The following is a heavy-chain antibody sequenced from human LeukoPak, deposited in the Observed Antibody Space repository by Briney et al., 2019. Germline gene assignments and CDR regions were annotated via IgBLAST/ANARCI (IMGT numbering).Heavy chain of an antibody. Sequence: GASVKVSCKASGYTFTGYYMHWVRQAPGQGLEWMGWINPNSGGTNYAQKFQGRVTMTRDTSISTAYMELSRLRSDDTAVYYCAILLGYCSSTSCYGHAFDIWGKGTTVTVSS. D-gene: IGHD2-2*01. CDR3: AILLGYCSSTSCYGHAFDI. J-gene: IGHJ3*02. CDR1: GYTFTGYY. V-gene: IGHV1-2*02. CDR2: INPNSGGT.